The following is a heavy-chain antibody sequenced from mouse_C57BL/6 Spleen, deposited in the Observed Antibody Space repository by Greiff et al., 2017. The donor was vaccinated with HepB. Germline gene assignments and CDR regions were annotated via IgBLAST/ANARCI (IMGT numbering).Heavy chain of an antibody. V-gene: IGHV1-15*01. CDR2: IDPDTGGT. J-gene: IGHJ1*03. CDR3: TRPLLYGNRYFDV. CDR1: GYTFTDYE. Sequence: VHLQQSGAELVRPGASVTLSCKASGYTFTDYEMHWVKQTPVHGLEWIGAIDPDTGGTAYNQKFKGKAILTADKSSSTAYMELRSLTSEDSAVYYCTRPLLYGNRYFDVWGTGTTVTVSS. D-gene: IGHD2-1*01.